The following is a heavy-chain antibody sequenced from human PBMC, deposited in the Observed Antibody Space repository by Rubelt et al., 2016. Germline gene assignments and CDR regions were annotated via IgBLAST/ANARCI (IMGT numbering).Heavy chain of an antibody. CDR3: ARMVNTPTWYFDL. D-gene: IGHD4-17*01. V-gene: IGHV4-38-2*02. CDR2: VYHSGSA. Sequence: QLQLQESGPGLVKPSETLSLTCTVSGYSISSGYYWGWIRQPPGKGLEWIGSVYHSGSAYYKPSLKSRVTISVDTSKNQLSLTLTSVTAADTALYYCARMVNTPTWYFDLWGRGTQVTVSS. CDR1: GYSISSGYY. J-gene: IGHJ2*01.